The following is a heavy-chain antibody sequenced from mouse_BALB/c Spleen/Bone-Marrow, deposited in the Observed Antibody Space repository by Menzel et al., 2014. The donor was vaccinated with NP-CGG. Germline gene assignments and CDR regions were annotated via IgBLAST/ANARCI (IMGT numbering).Heavy chain of an antibody. V-gene: IGHV2-6-7*01. J-gene: IGHJ4*01. CDR1: GFSLXGYG. CDR3: ASNGGGAMDY. Sequence: VKLMESGPGLVAPSQSLSITCTVPGFSLXGYGVNWVRQPPGKGLEWLGLIWGDGSTDYNSALKSRLSISKDNSKSQVFLKMNSLQSDDTARYYCASNGGGAMDYWGQGTSVTVSS. CDR2: IWGDGST.